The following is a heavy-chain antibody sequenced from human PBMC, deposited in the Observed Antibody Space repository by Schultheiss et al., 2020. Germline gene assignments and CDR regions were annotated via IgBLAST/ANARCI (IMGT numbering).Heavy chain of an antibody. V-gene: IGHV4-59*01. Sequence: SATLSLTCTVSGGSISSYYWSWIRQPPGKRLEWLGYIYYSGITNYNPSLKSRVTISIDTSKNQFSLRLSSVTTADTAVYYCARDSGNWFDPWGQGTLVTVSS. CDR3: ARDSGNWFDP. CDR1: GGSISSYY. J-gene: IGHJ5*02. CDR2: IYYSGIT.